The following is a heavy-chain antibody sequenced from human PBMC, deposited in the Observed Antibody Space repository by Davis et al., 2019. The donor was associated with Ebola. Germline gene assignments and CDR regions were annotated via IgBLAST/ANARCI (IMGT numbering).Heavy chain of an antibody. CDR1: GFPITPYW. V-gene: IGHV3-74*01. J-gene: IGHJ4*02. CDR3: ARDWARGIRIPTD. D-gene: IGHD2-15*01. Sequence: HTWGSLRLSCAVSGFPITPYWTPWVRQAPGKGLVWVSRIKSDGSTIYADSVKGRFTISRDNAKNTLYLQMNSLRVEDTAVYYCARDWARGIRIPTDWGQGTLVTVSS. CDR2: IKSDGST.